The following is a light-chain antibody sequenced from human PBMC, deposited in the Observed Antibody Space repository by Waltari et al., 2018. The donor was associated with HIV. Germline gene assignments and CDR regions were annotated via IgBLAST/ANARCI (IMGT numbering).Light chain of an antibody. CDR1: SSNVGPNH. J-gene: IGLJ1*01. Sequence: QSVLTQPPSASGTPGQRVTISCSGSSSNVGPNHVHWYQHLPGTAPKLLIYRNDQRPSGVPDRFSGSKSGTSASLAISALRSEDEADYYCAAWDGTLRAHYVFGTGTKVTVL. CDR2: RND. CDR3: AAWDGTLRAHYV. V-gene: IGLV1-47*01.